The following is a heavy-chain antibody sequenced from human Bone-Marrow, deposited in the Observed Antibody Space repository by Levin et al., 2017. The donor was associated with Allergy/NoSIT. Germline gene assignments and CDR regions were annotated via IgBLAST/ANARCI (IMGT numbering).Heavy chain of an antibody. D-gene: IGHD3-16*02. Sequence: ESGPTLVKPTQTLTLTCSFFGFSLTTTGVAVAWIRQPPGKALEWIAIVYWDNDKRYGPSLNGRLSITKDTSKNQVVLTMTNVDPADTASYFCAHVVITYGGVIGDEAFDFWGPGTMVTVSS. CDR1: GFSLTTTGVA. V-gene: IGHV2-5*05. J-gene: IGHJ3*01. CDR3: AHVVITYGGVIGDEAFDF. CDR2: VYWDNDK.